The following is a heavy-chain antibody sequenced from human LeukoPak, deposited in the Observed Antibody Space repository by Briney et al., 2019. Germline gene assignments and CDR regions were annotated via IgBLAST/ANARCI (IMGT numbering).Heavy chain of an antibody. Sequence: SETLSLTCTVSGGSISSYYWSWIRQPPGKGLEWIGDIYYSGSTNYDPSLKSRVTISVDTSKNQFSLKLSSVTAADTAVYYCARGIAAAGTSPHFDYWGQGTLVTVSS. V-gene: IGHV4-59*01. J-gene: IGHJ4*02. CDR1: GGSISSYY. D-gene: IGHD6-13*01. CDR2: IYYSGST. CDR3: ARGIAAAGTSPHFDY.